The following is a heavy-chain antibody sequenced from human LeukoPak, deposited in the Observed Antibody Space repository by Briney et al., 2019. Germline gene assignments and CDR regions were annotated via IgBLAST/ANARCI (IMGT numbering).Heavy chain of an antibody. Sequence: GGSLRLSCAASGFTLNTYWMNWVRQAPGKGLEWVASINKDGSEKYYVDSMKGRFTISRDNAKNSLYLQMNSLRAEDKAVYYCARVPFCSGPTCYGFFDYWGQGTLVTVSS. J-gene: IGHJ4*02. D-gene: IGHD2-15*01. V-gene: IGHV3-7*03. CDR2: INKDGSEK. CDR1: GFTLNTYW. CDR3: ARVPFCSGPTCYGFFDY.